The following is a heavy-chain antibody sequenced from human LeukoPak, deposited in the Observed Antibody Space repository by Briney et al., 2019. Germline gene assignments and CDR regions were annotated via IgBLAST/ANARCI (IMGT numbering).Heavy chain of an antibody. CDR2: ISSSSSYI. J-gene: IGHJ4*02. CDR3: AKATYYYDSSGYYYASPLDY. Sequence: PGGSLRLSCAASGFTFSSYSMNWVRQAPGKGLEWVSSISSSSSYIYYADSVKGRFTISRDNAKNSLYLQMNSLRAEDTALYYCAKATYYYDSSGYYYASPLDYWGQGTLVTVSS. D-gene: IGHD3-22*01. V-gene: IGHV3-21*04. CDR1: GFTFSSYS.